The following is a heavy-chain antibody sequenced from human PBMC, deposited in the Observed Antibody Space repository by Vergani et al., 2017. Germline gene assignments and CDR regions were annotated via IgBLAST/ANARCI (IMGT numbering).Heavy chain of an antibody. V-gene: IGHV3-23*01. CDR3: AKGGWNYWFDS. D-gene: IGHD1-1*01. Sequence: EVQLLESGGDLVQPGGSLRLSCSASGFSFTTYAMSWVRQAPGKGLEWFSTINTNGDYTRYGDPGKGRFNIYRDNSKSTLYLQKNSLRAEDTAIYYCAKGGWNYWFDSWVQGTLVIVS. J-gene: IGHJ5*01. CDR2: INTNGDYT. CDR1: GFSFTTYA.